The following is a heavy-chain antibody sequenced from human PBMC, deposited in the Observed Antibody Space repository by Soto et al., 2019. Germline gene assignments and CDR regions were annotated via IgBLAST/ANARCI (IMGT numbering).Heavy chain of an antibody. V-gene: IGHV1-69*12. CDR1: GGTFSSYA. D-gene: IGHD3-22*01. Sequence: VQLVQSGAEVKKPGSSVKVSCKASGGTFSSYAISWVRQAPGQGLEWMGGIIPIFGTANYAQKFQGRVTITADESTSTAYMELSSLRSEDTAVYYCARTKRYYYDSSGYSHPDYWGQGTLVTVSS. CDR2: IIPIFGTA. CDR3: ARTKRYYYDSSGYSHPDY. J-gene: IGHJ4*02.